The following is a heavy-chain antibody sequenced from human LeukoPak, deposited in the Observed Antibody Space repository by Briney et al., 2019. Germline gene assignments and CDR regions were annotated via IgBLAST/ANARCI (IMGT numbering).Heavy chain of an antibody. V-gene: IGHV4-34*01. CDR1: GGSFSGYY. CDR3: ARGLPRDYRDYYFDY. Sequence: SETLSLTCAVYGGSFSGYYWSWIRQPPGKGLEWIGEINHSGSTNYNPSLKSRVTISVDTSKNQFSLKLSSVTAADTAVYYCARGLPRDYRDYYFDYWGQGTLVTVSS. J-gene: IGHJ4*02. D-gene: IGHD4-11*01. CDR2: INHSGST.